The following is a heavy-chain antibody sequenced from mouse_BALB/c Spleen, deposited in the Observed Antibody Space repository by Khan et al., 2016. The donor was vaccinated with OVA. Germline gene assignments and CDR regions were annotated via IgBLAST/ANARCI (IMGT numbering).Heavy chain of an antibody. J-gene: IGHJ3*01. CDR2: IDPANGNT. D-gene: IGHD2-4*01. CDR1: GFNIKDTY. CDR3: ASPYDYGFAY. Sequence: VQLKESGAELVKPGASVKLSCTASGFNIKDTYMHWVKQRPEQGLEWIGRIDPANGNTKYDPKFQGKATIPADTSSNTAYLQLSSLTSEDTAVYYCASPYDYGFAYWGQGTRVTVSA. V-gene: IGHV14-3*02.